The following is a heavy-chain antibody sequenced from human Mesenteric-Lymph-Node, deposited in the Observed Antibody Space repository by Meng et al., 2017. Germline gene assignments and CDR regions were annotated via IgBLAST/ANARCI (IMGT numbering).Heavy chain of an antibody. V-gene: IGHV1-8*03. CDR2: MNPNSGNT. D-gene: IGHD6-13*01. CDR1: GYTFTSYD. Sequence: ASVKVSCKASGYTFTSYDINWVRQATGQGLEWMGWMNPNSGNTGYEQKFQGRVTITRNTSISTAYMELSSLRSEDTAVYYCARVKQQLATYYYYYGMDVWGQGTMVTVSS. CDR3: ARVKQQLATYYYYYGMDV. J-gene: IGHJ6*02.